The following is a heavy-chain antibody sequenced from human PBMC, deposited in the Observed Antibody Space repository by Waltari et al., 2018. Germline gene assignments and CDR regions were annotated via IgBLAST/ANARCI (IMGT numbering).Heavy chain of an antibody. CDR1: GFTFSSYA. Sequence: EVKLLESGGGLVQPGGSLRLSCAASGFTFSSYAMSWFRQAPGKGLEWVSAISGSGGSTYYADSVKGRFTISRDNSKNTLYLQMNSLRAEDTAVYYCAKRNSGGTGFDYWGQGTLVTVSS. J-gene: IGHJ4*02. D-gene: IGHD1-1*01. CDR3: AKRNSGGTGFDY. V-gene: IGHV3-23*01. CDR2: ISGSGGST.